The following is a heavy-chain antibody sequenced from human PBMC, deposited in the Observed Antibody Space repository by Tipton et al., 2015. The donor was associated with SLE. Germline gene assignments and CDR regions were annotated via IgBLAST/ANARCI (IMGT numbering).Heavy chain of an antibody. D-gene: IGHD1-26*01. Sequence: SLRLSCTASGFSVSNNYMTWVRQAPGKGLEWVSIIFGRDKTYYADSAKGRFTISRDHSNNTLYLQMDSLRSEDTAVYYCARGGFSGSYWRFFDYWGQGTLVTVSS. CDR1: GFSVSNNY. J-gene: IGHJ4*02. CDR2: IFGRDKT. V-gene: IGHV3-53*05. CDR3: ARGGFSGSYWRFFDY.